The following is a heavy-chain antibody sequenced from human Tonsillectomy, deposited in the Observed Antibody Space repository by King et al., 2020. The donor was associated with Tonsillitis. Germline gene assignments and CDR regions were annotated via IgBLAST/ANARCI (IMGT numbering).Heavy chain of an antibody. V-gene: IGHV3-9*01. J-gene: IGHJ2*01. D-gene: IGHD3-10*01. CDR1: GFTFDDYA. CDR3: AKDFSMVRGVITEYFDL. Sequence: VQLVESGGGLVQPGRSLRLSCAASGFTFDDYAMHWVRQAPGKGLEWVSGISWNSGSIGYADSVKGRFTISRDNAKNSLYLQMNSLRPEDTALYYCAKDFSMVRGVITEYFDLWGRGTLVTVSS. CDR2: ISWNSGSI.